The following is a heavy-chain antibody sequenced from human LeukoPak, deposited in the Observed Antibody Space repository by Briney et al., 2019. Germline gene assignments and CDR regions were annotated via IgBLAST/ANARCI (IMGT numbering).Heavy chain of an antibody. D-gene: IGHD6-13*01. CDR3: ANEAIAAAYFDY. CDR1: GFTFSSYA. Sequence: GGSLRLSCAASGFTFSSYAMSWVRQAPGEGLEWVSSISGSGGSTYYADSVNGGLTISRDKSKNTLYLQMNSLRAEDTAVYYCANEAIAAAYFDYWGQGTLVTVSS. CDR2: ISGSGGST. V-gene: IGHV3-23*01. J-gene: IGHJ4*02.